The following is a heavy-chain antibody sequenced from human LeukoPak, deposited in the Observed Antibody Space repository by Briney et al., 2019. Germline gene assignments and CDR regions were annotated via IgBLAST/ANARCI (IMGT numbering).Heavy chain of an antibody. CDR3: AGRRTGYSSGYGH. J-gene: IGHJ4*02. CDR2: ISGSAHKI. D-gene: IGHD5-18*01. V-gene: IGHV3-23*01. Sequence: TGGSLRLSCAASGFTFSNYAVSWVRQAPEKGLDWVSVISGSAHKIRYADSVKGRFTISRDNSENIVYLQMNNLRVEDTAVYYCAGRRTGYSSGYGHWGQGTLVTVSS. CDR1: GFTFSNYA.